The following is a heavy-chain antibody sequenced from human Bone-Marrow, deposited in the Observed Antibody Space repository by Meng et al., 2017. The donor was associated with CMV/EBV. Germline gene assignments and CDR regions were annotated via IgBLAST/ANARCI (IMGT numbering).Heavy chain of an antibody. V-gene: IGHV3-53*01. CDR1: GFTVSSNY. CDR3: ARDSGSSSWPNFQH. J-gene: IGHJ6*02. D-gene: IGHD6-13*01. CDR2: IYSGGST. Sequence: GESLKISCAASGFTVSSNYMSWVRQAPGKGLEWVSVIYSGGSTYYADSVKGRFTISRDNSKNTLYLQMNSLRAEDTAVYYCARDSGSSSWPNFQHWGQGTTVTVSS.